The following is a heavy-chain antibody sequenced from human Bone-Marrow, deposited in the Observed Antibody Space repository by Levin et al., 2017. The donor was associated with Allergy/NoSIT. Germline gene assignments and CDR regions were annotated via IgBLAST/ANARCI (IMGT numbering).Heavy chain of an antibody. CDR3: ALSGGATMDH. CDR2: IYYRGSGSA. CDR1: GGPISSYY. D-gene: IGHD1-26*01. J-gene: IGHJ4*02. Sequence: GSLRLSCTVSGGPISSYYWSWIRQPPGGGLEWLGFIYYRGSGSATYNPSLKSRVTISVTPSKNQFSLNLRSVTAADTAVYYCALSGGATMDHWGQGTLVTVSS. V-gene: IGHV4-59*01.